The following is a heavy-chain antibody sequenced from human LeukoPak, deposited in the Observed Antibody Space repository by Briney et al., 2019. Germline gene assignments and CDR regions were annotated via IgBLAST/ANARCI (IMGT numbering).Heavy chain of an antibody. V-gene: IGHV3-21*01. CDR2: IDSSSSYI. CDR3: ARDANYYDSSGRPHYYMDV. Sequence: GGSLRLSCAASGFTFSGYSMNWVRQAPGKGLEWVSSIDSSSSYIYYVDSVRSRFTIFRDNAENSLYLLMNSLRAEDTAVYYCARDANYYDSSGRPHYYMDVWGTGTTVTVSS. CDR1: GFTFSGYS. D-gene: IGHD3-22*01. J-gene: IGHJ6*03.